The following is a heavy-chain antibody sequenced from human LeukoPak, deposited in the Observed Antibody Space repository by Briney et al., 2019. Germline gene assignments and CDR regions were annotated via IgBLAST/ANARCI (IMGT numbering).Heavy chain of an antibody. D-gene: IGHD3-10*01. Sequence: PGTSLRLSCATSGFTFRSHAMHWVHQSPGKGLEWVAQIWYDGSNKYYADSVKGRFTISRDNSKNTLYLQMNSLRAEDTAVYYCARDDRFGELLSGFDYWGQGTLVTVSS. CDR3: ARDDRFGELLSGFDY. CDR1: GFTFRSHA. CDR2: IWYDGSNK. V-gene: IGHV3-30*04. J-gene: IGHJ4*02.